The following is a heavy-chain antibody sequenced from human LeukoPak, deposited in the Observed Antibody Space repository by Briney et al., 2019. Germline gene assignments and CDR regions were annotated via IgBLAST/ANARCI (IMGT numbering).Heavy chain of an antibody. CDR1: GFTSGDYW. CDR2: INERATII. CDR3: VRALILVWPPGDDFDR. Sequence: PGGSLRLSFAAAGFTSGDYWMDWVRQAPGKGLEWVSRINERATIIGYAASVNGPFTLSRENPRNPLYLQIHSLTAEDTALYYCVRALILVWPPGDDFDRWGQGTLVTVPS. D-gene: IGHD3-16*01. J-gene: IGHJ4*02. V-gene: IGHV3-74*01.